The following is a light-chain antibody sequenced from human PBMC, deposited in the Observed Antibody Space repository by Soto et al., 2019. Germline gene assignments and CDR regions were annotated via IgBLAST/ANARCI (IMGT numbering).Light chain of an antibody. V-gene: IGKV1-5*03. CDR2: KAS. J-gene: IGKJ5*01. CDR1: QTISSW. Sequence: DIEMTQTPSTLSGSVGDRVTITCRASQTISSWLAWYQQKPXKAHKLLXYKASSLQTGVPSRFTGSGSGTEFTLTIDSLQPEDFATYYCQQSYTTPRITFGQGTRLEIK. CDR3: QQSYTTPRIT.